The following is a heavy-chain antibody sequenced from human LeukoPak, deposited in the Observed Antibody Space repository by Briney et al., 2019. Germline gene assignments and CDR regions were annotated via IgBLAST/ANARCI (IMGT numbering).Heavy chain of an antibody. V-gene: IGHV1-46*01. J-gene: IGHJ4*02. CDR3: ARDDYYDSSSYFDY. D-gene: IGHD3-22*01. Sequence: ASVKVSCKASGYTFTNYYMHWVRQAPGQGLEWMGIINPSGGSTNYAQKFQGRGTMTMDTSTTTVYMELSSLRSGDTDVYYCARDDYYDSSSYFDYWGQGTLVTVSS. CDR2: INPSGGST. CDR1: GYTFTNYY.